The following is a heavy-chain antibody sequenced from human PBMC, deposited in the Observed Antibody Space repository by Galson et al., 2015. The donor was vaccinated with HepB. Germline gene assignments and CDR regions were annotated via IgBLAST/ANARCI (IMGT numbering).Heavy chain of an antibody. CDR1: GYTFTGYY. D-gene: IGHD3-3*01. V-gene: IGHV1-2*04. Sequence: SVKVSCKASGYTFTGYYMHWVRQAPGQGLEWMGCINPNSGGTNYAQKFQGWVTMTRDTSISPAYMELSRLRSDDTAVYYCARVSIVTYDFWSGYYTPYYYYGMYVWSQLTTVTVSS. CDR3: ARVSIVTYDFWSGYYTPYYYYGMYV. J-gene: IGHJ6*02. CDR2: INPNSGGT.